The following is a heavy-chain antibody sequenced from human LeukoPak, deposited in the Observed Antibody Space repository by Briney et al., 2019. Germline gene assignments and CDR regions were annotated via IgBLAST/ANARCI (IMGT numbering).Heavy chain of an antibody. CDR2: INNSGDT. V-gene: IGHV4-4*07. D-gene: IGHD5-18*01. CDR1: GVSITNYY. Sequence: PSETLSLTCTVSGVSITNYYWSWLRHSAGKGLEWIGRINNSGDTSYNPSIRSRVTMSVDTYKNQFSLKLSSVTAADTAMYYCARVSPPGYGILEKWGQGTLVTVSS. J-gene: IGHJ4*02. CDR3: ARVSPPGYGILEK.